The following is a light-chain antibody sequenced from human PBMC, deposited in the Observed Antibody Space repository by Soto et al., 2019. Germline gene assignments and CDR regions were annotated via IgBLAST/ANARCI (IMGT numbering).Light chain of an antibody. CDR3: ISYASSSTNV. V-gene: IGLV2-8*01. J-gene: IGLJ1*01. CDR1: SSDVGGYQY. CDR2: AVN. Sequence: QSALTQPPSASGSPGQSITISCTGTSSDVGGYQYVSWYQPHPGKAPTLMIYAVNNRPSGVPYPFSSSRSGIPVSLSVSVLQAEEEADYYWISYASSSTNVFGTGTKVSVL.